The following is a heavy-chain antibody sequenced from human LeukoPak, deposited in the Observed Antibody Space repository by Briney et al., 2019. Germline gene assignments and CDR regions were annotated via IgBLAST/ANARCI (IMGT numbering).Heavy chain of an antibody. V-gene: IGHV4-34*01. CDR2: INHSGST. D-gene: IGHD2-8*01. CDR1: GGSFSGYY. CDR3: AREMDYFDY. J-gene: IGHJ4*02. Sequence: SETLSLTCAVYGGSFSGYYWSWIRQPPGKGLEWIGEINHSGSTNYNPSLKSRVTISVDTSKNQFSLKLSSVTAADTAVYYCAREMDYFDYWGQGTLVTVSS.